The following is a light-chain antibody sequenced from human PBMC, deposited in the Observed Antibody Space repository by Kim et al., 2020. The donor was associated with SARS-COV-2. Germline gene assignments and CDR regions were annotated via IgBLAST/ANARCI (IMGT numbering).Light chain of an antibody. CDR2: HDS. J-gene: IGLJ3*02. CDR3: QAWDSSSGV. V-gene: IGLV3-1*01. CDR1: KLGEKY. Sequence: SYELTQPPSVSVSTGQTAGITCSGDKLGEKYVSWYQQKAGQSPILVIYHDSKRPSGIPERFSGSNSGNTATLTISGTQVMDEADYYCQAWDSSSGVFGGGTQLTVL.